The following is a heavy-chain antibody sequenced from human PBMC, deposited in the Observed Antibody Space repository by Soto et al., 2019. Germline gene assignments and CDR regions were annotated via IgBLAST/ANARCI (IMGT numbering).Heavy chain of an antibody. CDR2: INPNSGGT. Sequence: ASVKVSCKASGYTFTGYYMRWVRQAPGQGLEWMGWINPNSGGTNYAQKFQGWVTMTRDTSISTAYMELSRLRSDDTAVYYCARATHYPEAGPNYYYYGMDVWGQGTTVTVSS. CDR1: GYTFTGYY. V-gene: IGHV1-2*04. CDR3: ARATHYPEAGPNYYYYGMDV. J-gene: IGHJ6*02. D-gene: IGHD6-19*01.